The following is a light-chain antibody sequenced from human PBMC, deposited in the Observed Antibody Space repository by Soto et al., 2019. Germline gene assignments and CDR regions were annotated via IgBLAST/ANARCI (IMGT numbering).Light chain of an antibody. CDR1: QSVSSSY. V-gene: IGKV3-20*01. J-gene: IGKJ4*02. CDR3: QQYGSPRT. Sequence: EIELTQSPATLSLSPGDRATLSCRASQSVSSSYLAWYQKPPGQAPRLINYGASRRGTGLPERCSGSGCRTDVALTISRQDTDVVAVYYCQQYGSPRTFGGGTKVDIK. CDR2: GAS.